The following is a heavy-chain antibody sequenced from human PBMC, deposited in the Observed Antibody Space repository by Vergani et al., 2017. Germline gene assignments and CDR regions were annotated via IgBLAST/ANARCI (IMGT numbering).Heavy chain of an antibody. CDR3: ARAQPYFSSTSCYNYYYYYYMDV. D-gene: IGHD2-2*01. CDR1: GGSISSGGYS. V-gene: IGHV4-30-2*01. CDR2: IYYSGST. J-gene: IGHJ6*03. Sequence: QLQLQESGSGLVKPSQTLSLTCAVSGGSISSGGYSWSWIRQPPGKGLEWIGYIYYSGSTYYNPSLKSRVTISVDRSKNQFSLKLSSVTAADTAVYYCARAQPYFSSTSCYNYYYYYYMDVWSKGTTVTVSS.